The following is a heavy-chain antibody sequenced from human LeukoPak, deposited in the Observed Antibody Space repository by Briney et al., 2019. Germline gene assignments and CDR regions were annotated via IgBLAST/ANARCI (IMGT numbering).Heavy chain of an antibody. CDR1: GFTFDDYA. Sequence: GGSLRLSCAASGFTFDDYAMHWVWQAPGKGLEWVSGISWNSGSIGYADSVKGRFTISRDNAKNSLYLQMNSLRAEDTALYYCAKDIQRYSSSWWGLGYWGQGTLVTVSS. CDR3: AKDIQRYSSSWWGLGY. CDR2: ISWNSGSI. J-gene: IGHJ4*02. D-gene: IGHD6-13*01. V-gene: IGHV3-9*01.